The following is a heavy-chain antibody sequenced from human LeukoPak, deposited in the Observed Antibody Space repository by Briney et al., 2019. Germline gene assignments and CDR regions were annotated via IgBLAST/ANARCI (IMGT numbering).Heavy chain of an antibody. D-gene: IGHD1-26*01. CDR1: GGSISGHY. Sequence: SETLSLTCSVSGGSISGHYWSWIRQPPGKGLEWIGYIYSSGSTNYNPSLKSRVTISEDTSKNQFSLKLSSVTAADTAVYYCARGGSYYNYFDYWGQGTLVTVSS. CDR3: ARGGSYYNYFDY. CDR2: IYSSGST. J-gene: IGHJ4*02. V-gene: IGHV4-59*11.